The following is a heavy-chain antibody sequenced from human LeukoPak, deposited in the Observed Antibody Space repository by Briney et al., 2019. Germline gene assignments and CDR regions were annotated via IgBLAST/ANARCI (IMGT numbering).Heavy chain of an antibody. CDR3: ARRPGNYYDYVWGSYRPNWFDP. V-gene: IGHV4-34*01. D-gene: IGHD3-16*02. CDR2: INHSGST. J-gene: IGHJ5*02. CDR1: GGSFSGYY. Sequence: KPSETLSLTCAVYGGSFSGYYWSWIRQPPGKGLEWIGEINHSGSTNYNPSLKSRVTISVDTSKNQFSLKLGSVTAADTAVYYCARRPGNYYDYVWGSYRPNWFDPWGQGTLVTVSS.